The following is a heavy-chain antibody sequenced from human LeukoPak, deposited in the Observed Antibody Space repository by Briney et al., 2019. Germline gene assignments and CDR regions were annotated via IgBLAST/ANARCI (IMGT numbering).Heavy chain of an antibody. V-gene: IGHV1-18*01. J-gene: IGHJ4*02. CDR2: ISAYNGNT. CDR1: GYTFTSYG. D-gene: IGHD2-2*01. CDR3: ARDSLGVPAGPFDY. Sequence: VASVKVSCKASGYTFTSYGISWVRQAPGQGLEWMGWISAYNGNTNYAQKLQGRVTMTTDTSTSTAYMELRSLRSDDTAVYYCARDSLGVPAGPFDYWGQGTLVTVSS.